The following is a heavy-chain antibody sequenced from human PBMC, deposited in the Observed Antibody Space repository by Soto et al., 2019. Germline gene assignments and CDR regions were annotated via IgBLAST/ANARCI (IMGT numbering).Heavy chain of an antibody. J-gene: IGHJ4*02. D-gene: IGHD7-27*01. CDR2: IIPILGIA. V-gene: IGHV1-69*10. CDR1: GGTFSSYA. Sequence: ASVKVSCKASGGTFSSYAISWVRQAPGQGLEWMGGIIPILGIANYAQKFQGRVTITADKSTSTAYMELSSLRSEDTAVYYCARDTKTGDPGGSGFDYWGQGTLVTVSS. CDR3: ARDTKTGDPGGSGFDY.